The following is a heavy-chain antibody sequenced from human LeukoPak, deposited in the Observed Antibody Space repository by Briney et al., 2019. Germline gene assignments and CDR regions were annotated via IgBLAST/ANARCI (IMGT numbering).Heavy chain of an antibody. Sequence: SETLSLTCTASGGSISSYYWSWIRQPPGKGLEWIGYIYYSGSTNYNPSLKSRVTISVDTSKNQFSLKLSSVTAADTAVYYCARGLRYFDWLSWFDPWGQGTLVTVSS. D-gene: IGHD3-9*01. CDR2: IYYSGST. CDR3: ARGLRYFDWLSWFDP. CDR1: GGSISSYY. V-gene: IGHV4-59*01. J-gene: IGHJ5*02.